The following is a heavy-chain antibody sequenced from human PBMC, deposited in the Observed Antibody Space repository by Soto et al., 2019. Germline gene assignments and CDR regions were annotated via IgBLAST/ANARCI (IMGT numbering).Heavy chain of an antibody. V-gene: IGHV3-11*01. Sequence: QVQLVESGGGLVKPGGSLKPSWSTSGFNFSYFYLSWLRQGPGKGLEWVSYISSGGRSIKYAASVKGRFTISRDNAKNSLYLQINSLRAEDTAVYYCARDVGPGSTDYWGQGTLVTVSS. CDR2: ISSGGRSI. J-gene: IGHJ4*02. CDR1: GFNFSYFY. CDR3: ARDVGPGSTDY.